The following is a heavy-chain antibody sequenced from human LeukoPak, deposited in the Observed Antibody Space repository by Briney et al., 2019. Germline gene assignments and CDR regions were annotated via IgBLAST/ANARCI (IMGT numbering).Heavy chain of an antibody. CDR3: ARLGYPVNWFDP. V-gene: IGHV4-39*01. Sequence: SETLSLTCTVSGGSISSSSYYWGWIRQPSGKGLEWIGSIYYSGSTYYNPSLKSRVTISVDTSKNQFSLKLSSVTAADTAVYYCARLGYPVNWFDPWGQGTLVTVSS. D-gene: IGHD5-18*01. CDR2: IYYSGST. CDR1: GGSISSSSYY. J-gene: IGHJ5*02.